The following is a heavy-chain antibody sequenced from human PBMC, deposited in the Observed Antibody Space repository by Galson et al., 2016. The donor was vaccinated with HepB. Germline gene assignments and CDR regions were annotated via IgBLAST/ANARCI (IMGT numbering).Heavy chain of an antibody. CDR2: IYYNKGST. CDR3: ARLPTVGTAHY. D-gene: IGHD1-1*01. V-gene: IGHV4-59*01. J-gene: IGHJ4*02. CDR1: GSAISSSY. Sequence: ETLSLTCTVTGSAISSSYWSWTRQPPGKGLEWIGYIYYNKGSTNYNPSLKSRVTMSVDTSKNHFSLKLSSVTAADTAVYYCARLPTVGTAHYWGQGILVTVSS.